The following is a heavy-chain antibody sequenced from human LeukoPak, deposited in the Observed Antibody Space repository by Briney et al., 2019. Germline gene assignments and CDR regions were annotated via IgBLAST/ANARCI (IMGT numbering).Heavy chain of an antibody. J-gene: IGHJ4*02. CDR1: GGSISSYY. CDR3: ARETYYYGSGSYPFDY. CDR2: IYTSGST. Sequence: SETLSLTCTVSGGSISSYYWSWIRQPAGKGLEWIGRIYTSGSTNYNPSLKSRVTMSVDTSKNQFSLQLTSVTAADTAVYYCARETYYYGSGSYPFDYWGQGTLVTVSS. D-gene: IGHD3-10*01. V-gene: IGHV4-4*07.